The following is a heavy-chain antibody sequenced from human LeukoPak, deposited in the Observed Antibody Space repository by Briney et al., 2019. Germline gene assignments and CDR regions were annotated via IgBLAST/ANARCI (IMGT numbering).Heavy chain of an antibody. Sequence: ASVKVSCKASGYTFTDDYVQWVRQAPGQGLEWMGWINPNSCGTNYAQKFQGRVTMTRDTSISTAYMELSRLRSDDTAVYYCARDHCTSTGCYENYYYGLDVWGQGTTVTVSS. CDR3: ARDHCTSTGCYENYYYGLDV. CDR2: INPNSCGT. CDR1: GYTFTDDY. J-gene: IGHJ6*02. V-gene: IGHV1-2*02. D-gene: IGHD2-2*01.